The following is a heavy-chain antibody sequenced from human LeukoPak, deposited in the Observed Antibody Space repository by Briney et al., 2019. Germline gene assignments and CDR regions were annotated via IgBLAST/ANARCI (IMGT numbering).Heavy chain of an antibody. CDR1: GFTFSSYG. CDR2: ISGSGGNV. J-gene: IGHJ4*02. Sequence: GGTLRLSCAASGFTFSSYGMSWVRQAPGKGLEWVSSISGSGGNVYYAGSVRGRFTISRDNSKNTLYLQMNSLRAEDTAVYYCARGPSGYHNTGGQGTLVTVSS. V-gene: IGHV3-23*01. CDR3: ARGPSGYHNT. D-gene: IGHD5-12*01.